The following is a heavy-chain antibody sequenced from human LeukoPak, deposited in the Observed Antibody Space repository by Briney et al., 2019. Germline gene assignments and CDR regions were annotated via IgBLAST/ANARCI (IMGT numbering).Heavy chain of an antibody. D-gene: IGHD6-19*01. CDR1: GGSFSGYY. J-gene: IGHJ1*01. V-gene: IGHV4-34*01. CDR2: INHSGST. Sequence: PSETLSLTCAVYGGSFSGYYWSWIRQPPGKGLEWIGEINHSGSTNYNPSLKSRVTISVDTSKNQFSLKLSSVTAADTAVYYCARGLRYSSGCPYFQHWGQGTLVTVSS. CDR3: ARGLRYSSGCPYFQH.